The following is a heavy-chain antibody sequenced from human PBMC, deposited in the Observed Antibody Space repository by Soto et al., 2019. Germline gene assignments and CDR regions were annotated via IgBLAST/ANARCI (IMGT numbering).Heavy chain of an antibody. V-gene: IGHV3-15*07. D-gene: IGHD4-17*01. Sequence: EVQLVESGGGLVKPGGSLRLSCAASGFTFSNAWINWVRQAPGKGLEWVGRIKSKTDGGTTDYAAPVKGRFTISRDDSKTTLYLQMNSLKTEDTAVYYCTTTLHGDYEMFYFDYWGQGTLVTVSS. CDR2: IKSKTDGGTT. CDR3: TTTLHGDYEMFYFDY. J-gene: IGHJ4*02. CDR1: GFTFSNAW.